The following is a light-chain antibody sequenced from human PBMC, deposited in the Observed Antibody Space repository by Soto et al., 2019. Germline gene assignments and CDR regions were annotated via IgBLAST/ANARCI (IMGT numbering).Light chain of an antibody. CDR2: ETA. CDR1: QSVGRY. V-gene: IGKV3-11*01. J-gene: IGKJ3*01. Sequence: EIVLTQSPATLSLSPGERATLSCRASQSVGRYLAWYQQKPGQAPRRLIYETAKRATGIPARCSGSGSGTEFTLTISSLDPEAFAVYYCQQRTNWPRSFTFGPGTKVDIK. CDR3: QQRTNWPRSFT.